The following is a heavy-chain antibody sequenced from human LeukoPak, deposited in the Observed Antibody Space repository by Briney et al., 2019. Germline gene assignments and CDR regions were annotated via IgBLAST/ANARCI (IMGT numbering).Heavy chain of an antibody. V-gene: IGHV3-7*01. CDR1: GFTFSSYW. D-gene: IGHD6-19*01. CDR3: AREPERSSGLYSDAFDI. Sequence: GGSLRLSCAASGFTFSSYWMSWVRQAPGKGLEWVANIKQDGSEKYYVDSVKGRFTISRDNAKNSLFLQMNSLRADDTAVYYCAREPERSSGLYSDAFDIWGQGTMVTVSS. J-gene: IGHJ3*02. CDR2: IKQDGSEK.